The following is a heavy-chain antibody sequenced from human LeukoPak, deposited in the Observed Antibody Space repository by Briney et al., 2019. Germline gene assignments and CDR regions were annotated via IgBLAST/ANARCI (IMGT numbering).Heavy chain of an antibody. CDR2: IYYSGST. J-gene: IGHJ5*02. CDR1: GGSISSYY. V-gene: IGHV4-59*08. D-gene: IGHD3-10*01. Sequence: SETLSLTCTVSGGSISSYYWSWIRQPPGKGLEWIGYIYYSGSTNYNPSLKSRVTISVDTSKNQFSLKLSSVTAADTAVYYCARFTTMVRGVVPNAYNWFDPWGQGTLVTVSS. CDR3: ARFTTMVRGVVPNAYNWFDP.